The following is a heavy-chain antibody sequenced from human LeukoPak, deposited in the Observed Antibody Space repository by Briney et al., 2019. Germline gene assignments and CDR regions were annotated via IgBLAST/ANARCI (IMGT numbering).Heavy chain of an antibody. CDR3: AKGGGTGYSSSWYSN. CDR2: ISSSGSTI. D-gene: IGHD6-13*01. Sequence: GGSLRLSCAASGFTFNSYAMSWVRQAPGKGLEWVSYISSSGSTIYYADSVKGRFTISRDNAKNSLYLQMNSLRAEDAAVYYCAKGGGTGYSSSWYSNWGQGTLVTASS. J-gene: IGHJ4*02. CDR1: GFTFNSYA. V-gene: IGHV3-48*03.